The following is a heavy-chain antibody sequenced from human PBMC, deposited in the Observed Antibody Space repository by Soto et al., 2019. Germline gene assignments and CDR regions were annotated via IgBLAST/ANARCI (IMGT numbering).Heavy chain of an antibody. D-gene: IGHD1-26*01. CDR2: IKGDGSSA. CDR3: VRDGERSGDAGDS. Sequence: EVQLVESGGALVQPGGPLRLSCAASGFTFSRHWMHWVRQAPGKGLMWISRIKGDGSSANYADSVRGRFTISRDNAKSTLYLQMDSLRAEDTGVYYCVRDGERSGDAGDSWGQGTQVTVAS. J-gene: IGHJ4*02. V-gene: IGHV3-74*01. CDR1: GFTFSRHW.